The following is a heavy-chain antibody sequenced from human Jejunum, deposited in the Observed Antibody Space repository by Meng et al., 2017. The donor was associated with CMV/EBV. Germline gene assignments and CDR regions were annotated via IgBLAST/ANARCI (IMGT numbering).Heavy chain of an antibody. D-gene: IGHD6-19*01. Sequence: TFVDPAMAGGRQEPGRGLGWVGSKRGRGKGGTKEYGKGVEGRFTISRDDSRSTAYLQMNGLRTEDTGVYFCGRGTRQEWLYNGIDVWGQGTTVTVSS. CDR3: GRGTRQEWLYNGIDV. CDR1: TFVDPA. J-gene: IGHJ6*02. CDR2: KRGRGKGGTK. V-gene: IGHV3-49*04.